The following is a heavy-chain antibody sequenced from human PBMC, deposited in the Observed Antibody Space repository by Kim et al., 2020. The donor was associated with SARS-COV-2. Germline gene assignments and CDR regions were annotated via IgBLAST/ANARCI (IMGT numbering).Heavy chain of an antibody. J-gene: IGHJ4*02. CDR3: ARESFGYLEPLLSLS. V-gene: IGHV3-7*01. Sequence: GGSLRLSCAASGFTFGNYFMAWVRQPPGKGLEWVANINQDGRQIFYVDSVRGRFTISRDNANGITTLQMNRLRPEDTAVYYCARESFGYLEPLLSLSRGQGMLVTVSS. CDR2: INQDGRQI. D-gene: IGHD3-3*01. CDR1: GFTFGNYF.